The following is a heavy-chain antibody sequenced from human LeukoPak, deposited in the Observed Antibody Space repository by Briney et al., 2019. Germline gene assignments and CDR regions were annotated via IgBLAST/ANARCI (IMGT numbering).Heavy chain of an antibody. CDR2: INWNSGSI. CDR3: AKDISGDDVVFGELYYYFDY. CDR1: GFNFGVDD. D-gene: IGHD3-10*02. J-gene: IGHJ4*02. V-gene: IGHV3-9*01. Sequence: GGSLRRYCLATGFNFGVDDVRRSRRAPGKDMEWVSGINWNSGSIGYADSVKGRFTISRDNAKNSLYLQMNSLRAEDTTLYYCAKDISGDDVVFGELYYYFDYWGQGTLVTVSS.